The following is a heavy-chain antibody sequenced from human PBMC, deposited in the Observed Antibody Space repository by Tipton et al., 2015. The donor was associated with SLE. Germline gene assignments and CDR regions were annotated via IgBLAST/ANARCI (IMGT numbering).Heavy chain of an antibody. J-gene: IGHJ4*02. D-gene: IGHD6-19*01. CDR1: GGSISSGSYY. V-gene: IGHV4-61*02. CDR2: IYHRGST. Sequence: TLSLTCTVSGGSISSGSYYWSWIRQPAGKGLEWIGRIYHRGSTNYNPSLKSRVTISVDKSKNQFSLKLSSVTAADTAVYYCARGVAVAFDYWGQGTLVTVSS. CDR3: ARGVAVAFDY.